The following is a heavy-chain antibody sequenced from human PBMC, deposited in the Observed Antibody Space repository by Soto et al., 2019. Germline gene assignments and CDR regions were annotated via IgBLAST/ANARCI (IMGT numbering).Heavy chain of an antibody. CDR1: GFTFSSYA. D-gene: IGHD2-2*01. V-gene: IGHV3-23*01. J-gene: IGHJ6*02. CDR2: ISGSGGST. Sequence: GGSLRLSCAASGFTFSSYAMSWVRQAPGKGLEWVSAISGSGGSTYYADSVKGRFTISRDNSKNTLYLQMNSLRAEDTAVYYCAKSVFDQLPYYYYYGMDVWGQGTTVTVSS. CDR3: AKSVFDQLPYYYYYGMDV.